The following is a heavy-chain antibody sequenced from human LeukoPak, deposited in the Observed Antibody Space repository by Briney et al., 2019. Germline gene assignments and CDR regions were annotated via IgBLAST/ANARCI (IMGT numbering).Heavy chain of an antibody. D-gene: IGHD6-13*01. Sequence: PGGSLRLSCAASGFTFSSYAMSWVRQAPGKGLEWVSTISGSGDSTYYADSVKGRFTISRDNSKSTLYPQMNSLRAEDTAVYYCAKGSSSWYGDAFDIWGQGTMVTVSS. V-gene: IGHV3-23*01. CDR1: GFTFSSYA. CDR2: ISGSGDST. J-gene: IGHJ3*02. CDR3: AKGSSSWYGDAFDI.